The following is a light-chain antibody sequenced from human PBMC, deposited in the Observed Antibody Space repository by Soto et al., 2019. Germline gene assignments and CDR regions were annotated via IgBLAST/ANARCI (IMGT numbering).Light chain of an antibody. V-gene: IGLV1-44*01. CDR1: SPNIGTNT. Sequence: QSVLTQPPSASGTPGQRVTLSCSGSSPNIGTNTVNWYQHLPGTAPKVLIYGNDQRPSGVPDRFSGSKSGTSASLAISGLQSADEADYYCSTWDDSLNAVVFGGGTKLTVL. CDR3: STWDDSLNAVV. CDR2: GND. J-gene: IGLJ2*01.